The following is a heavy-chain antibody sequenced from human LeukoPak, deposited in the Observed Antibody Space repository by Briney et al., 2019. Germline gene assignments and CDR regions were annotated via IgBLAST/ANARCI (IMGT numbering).Heavy chain of an antibody. CDR2: IIPIFGTA. CDR3: ARHSTTVRFLEWSVPRHYYGMDV. J-gene: IGHJ6*02. Sequence: ASVKVSCKASGGTFSSYAISWVRQAPGQGLEWMGGIIPIFGTANYAQKFQGRVTITADESTSTAYMELSSLRSEDTAVYYCARHSTTVRFLEWSVPRHYYGMDVWGQGTTVTVSS. D-gene: IGHD3-3*01. CDR1: GGTFSSYA. V-gene: IGHV1-69*13.